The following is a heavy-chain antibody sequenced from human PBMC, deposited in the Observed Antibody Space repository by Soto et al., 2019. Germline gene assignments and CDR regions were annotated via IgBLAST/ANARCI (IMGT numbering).Heavy chain of an antibody. V-gene: IGHV3-9*01. CDR2: VNWNGRTT. CDR1: GFTFDDYV. J-gene: IGHJ4*02. D-gene: IGHD2-2*01. CDR3: ANAREYNYALDH. Sequence: HPGGSLRLSCAASGFTFDDYVMHWVRQAPGKGLEWVASVNWNGRTTLYAAAVKGRFSVSRDNGRNSLYLEMTSLRPNDTALYFCANAREYNYALDHWGQGILVTVSS.